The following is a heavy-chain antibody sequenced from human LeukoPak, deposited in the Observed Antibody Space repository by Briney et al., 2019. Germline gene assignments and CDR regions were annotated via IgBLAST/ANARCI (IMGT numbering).Heavy chain of an antibody. V-gene: IGHV4-4*07. D-gene: IGHD4-17*01. Sequence: TSETLSLTCTVSGGSISSYYWSWIRQPAGKGLEWIGRIYTSGSTNYNPSLKSRVTMSVDTSKNQFSRKLSSVTPADPAVYYCARTGDYGALGYCGQGTLVTVSS. CDR2: IYTSGST. CDR3: ARTGDYGALGY. CDR1: GGSISSYY. J-gene: IGHJ4*02.